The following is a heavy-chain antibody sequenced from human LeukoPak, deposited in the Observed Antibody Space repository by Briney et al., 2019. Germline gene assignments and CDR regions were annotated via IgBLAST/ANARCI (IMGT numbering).Heavy chain of an antibody. J-gene: IGHJ4*02. Sequence: PGGSLRLSCAASGFTFSSYAMSWIRQPPGKGLEWIGEINHSGSTNYNPSLKSRVTISVDTSKNQFSLKLSSVTAADTAVYYCAREPGPRIYSSSRRGVDYWGQGTLVTVSS. CDR2: INHSGST. V-gene: IGHV4-34*01. D-gene: IGHD6-13*01. CDR1: GFTFSSYA. CDR3: AREPGPRIYSSSRRGVDY.